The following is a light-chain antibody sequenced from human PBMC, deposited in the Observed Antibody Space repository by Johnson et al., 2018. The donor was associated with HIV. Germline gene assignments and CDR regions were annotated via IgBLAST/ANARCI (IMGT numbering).Light chain of an antibody. CDR2: ENN. CDR1: SSDMGNYA. J-gene: IGLJ1*01. CDR3: GTWDSSLSAYV. Sequence: HSVLTQPPSVSAAPGQKVTISCSGSSSDMGNYAVSWYQQLPGTAPKLLIYENNKRPSGIPDRFSASKSGTSATLGITGLQTGDEADYYCGTWDSSLSAYVFGTGTKVTVL. V-gene: IGLV1-51*02.